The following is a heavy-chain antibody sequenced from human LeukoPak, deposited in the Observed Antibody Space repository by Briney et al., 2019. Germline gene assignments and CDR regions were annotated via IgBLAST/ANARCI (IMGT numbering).Heavy chain of an antibody. CDR2: ISGSGGST. V-gene: IGHV3-23*01. CDR3: ARDSVPYYYDSSGYYLGY. CDR1: GFTFSSYA. D-gene: IGHD3-22*01. Sequence: PGGSLRLSCAASGFTFSSYAMSWVRQAPGKGLEWVSAISGSGGSTYYADSVKGRFTISRDNSKNTLYLQMNSLRAEDTAVYYCARDSVPYYYDSSGYYLGYWGQGTLVTVSS. J-gene: IGHJ4*02.